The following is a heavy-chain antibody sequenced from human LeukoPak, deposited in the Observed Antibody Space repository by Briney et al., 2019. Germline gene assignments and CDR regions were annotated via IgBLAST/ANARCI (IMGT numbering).Heavy chain of an antibody. D-gene: IGHD2-2*03. CDR3: TRVDMSRRLCCDPFTLFFFWCVGV. CDR1: GFTFSNAW. Sequence: GGSLRLSCAASGFTFSNAWMNWVRQAPGKGLEWVGRIKSKTDGGTTDYAAPVKGRFTISRDDSKNTLYLQMNSLKTEDTAVYYCTRVDMSRRLCCDPFTLFFFWCVGVGGRGTSVSV. CDR2: IKSKTDGGTT. J-gene: IGHJ6*02. V-gene: IGHV3-15*07.